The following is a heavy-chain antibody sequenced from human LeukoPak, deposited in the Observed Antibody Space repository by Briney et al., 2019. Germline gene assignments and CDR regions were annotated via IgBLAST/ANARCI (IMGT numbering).Heavy chain of an antibody. CDR1: GGSISSYY. CDR3: ARQNVVGAIDY. J-gene: IGHJ4*02. V-gene: IGHV4-59*08. CDR2: IYYSGST. Sequence: PSETLSLTRTVSGGSISSYYWSWIRQPPGKGLEWIGYIYYSGSTNYNPSLKSRVTISVDTSKNQFSLKLSSVTAADTAVYYCARQNVVGAIDYWGQGTLVTVSS. D-gene: IGHD2-15*01.